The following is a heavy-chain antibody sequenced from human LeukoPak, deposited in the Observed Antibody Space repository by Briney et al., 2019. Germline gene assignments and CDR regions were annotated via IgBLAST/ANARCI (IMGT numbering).Heavy chain of an antibody. D-gene: IGHD2-2*01. CDR2: IKPDGSEK. Sequence: GGSLRLSCAASGFTFSSYGMHWVRQAPGKGLEWVANIKPDGSEKYYVDSVKGRFTISRDNAKNSLYLQMNSLRAEDTAVYYCARGGVVPAAPLDYWGQGTLVTVSS. CDR3: ARGGVVPAAPLDY. CDR1: GFTFSSYG. V-gene: IGHV3-7*01. J-gene: IGHJ4*02.